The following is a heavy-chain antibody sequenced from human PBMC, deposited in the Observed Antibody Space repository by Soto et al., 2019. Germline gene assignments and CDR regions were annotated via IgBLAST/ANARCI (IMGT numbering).Heavy chain of an antibody. V-gene: IGHV3-30-3*01. CDR1: GFTFSSYA. CDR3: AREQEGQCSSTGGGGSDV. J-gene: IGHJ6*04. CDR2: ISYDGSSK. D-gene: IGHD2-2*01. Sequence: QVQLVESGGGVVQPGRSLRLSCAASGFTFSSYAMHWVRQAPGKRLEWVAVISYDGSSKYYADSVKGRITISRDNSKNPLSLQTNSLTGDDTGVYDCAREQEGQCSSTGGGGSDVWGKGTTVTVSS.